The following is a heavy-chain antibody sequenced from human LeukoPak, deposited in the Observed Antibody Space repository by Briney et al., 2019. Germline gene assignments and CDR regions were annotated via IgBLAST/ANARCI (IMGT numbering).Heavy chain of an antibody. Sequence: SETLSLTCTVSGGSISSGDHYWSWIRQPPGKGLEWIGYIYYSGSTYYNPSLKSRVTISVDTSKNQFSLKLSSVTAADTAVYYCARGSDSSDGYWGQGTLVTVSS. D-gene: IGHD6-19*01. J-gene: IGHJ4*02. CDR1: GGSISSGDHY. CDR2: IYYSGST. V-gene: IGHV4-30-4*08. CDR3: ARGSDSSDGY.